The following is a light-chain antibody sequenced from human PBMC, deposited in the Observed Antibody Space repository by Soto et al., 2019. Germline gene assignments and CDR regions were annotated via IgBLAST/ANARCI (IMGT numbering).Light chain of an antibody. CDR2: AAS. CDR3: QKYNSAPWT. Sequence: DIQMTQSPSSLSASVGDRVTITCRASQGIRNDLGWFQQRAGKVPKRLIYAASSLQSGVPSSFSGSGSGTEFTLTISSLQPDDLATYYCQKYNSAPWTFGQGTKVDIK. CDR1: QGIRND. V-gene: IGKV1-17*01. J-gene: IGKJ1*01.